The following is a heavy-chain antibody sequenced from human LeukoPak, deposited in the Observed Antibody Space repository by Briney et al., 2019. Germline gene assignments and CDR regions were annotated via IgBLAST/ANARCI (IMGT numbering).Heavy chain of an antibody. Sequence: GASVKVSCKASGGTFSSYAISWVRQAPGQGLEWMGGIIPIFGTANYAQKFQGRVTITADESTSTAYMELSSLRSEDTAVYYCARVDNYDFWSGYPGFFDYWGQGTLVTVSS. D-gene: IGHD3-3*01. J-gene: IGHJ4*02. CDR1: GGTFSSYA. CDR2: IIPIFGTA. CDR3: ARVDNYDFWSGYPGFFDY. V-gene: IGHV1-69*13.